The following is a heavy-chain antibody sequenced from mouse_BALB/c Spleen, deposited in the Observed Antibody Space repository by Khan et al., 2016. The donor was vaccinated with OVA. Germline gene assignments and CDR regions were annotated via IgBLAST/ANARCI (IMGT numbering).Heavy chain of an antibody. CDR3: ARTARIKY. CDR1: GYSITSGYG. J-gene: IGHJ2*01. CDR2: ISYSGST. V-gene: IGHV3-2*02. D-gene: IGHD1-2*01. Sequence: EVQLQESGPGLVKPSQSLSLTCTVTGYSITSGYGWNWIRQFPGNKLEWMGYISYSGSTNYNPSIKSRISITRDKSTNQFFLPLNSVTTEDTATYYCARTARIKYWGQGTTLTVSS.